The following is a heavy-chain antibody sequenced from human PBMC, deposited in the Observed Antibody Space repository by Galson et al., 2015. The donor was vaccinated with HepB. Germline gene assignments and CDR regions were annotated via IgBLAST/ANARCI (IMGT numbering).Heavy chain of an antibody. V-gene: IGHV3-23*01. D-gene: IGHD6-19*01. CDR1: GGSFDNSA. CDR3: AKDYSSGWYGTELDY. J-gene: IGHJ4*02. CDR2: VSVGGGNT. Sequence: SLRPGCEAYGGSFDNSAIAWGRQAPGAGLDWVSGVSVGGGNTYCAVTVKGRFTISRDNSNTTVYLQMNSLRAEDTAVYYCAKDYSSGWYGTELDYWGQGTLVTVSS.